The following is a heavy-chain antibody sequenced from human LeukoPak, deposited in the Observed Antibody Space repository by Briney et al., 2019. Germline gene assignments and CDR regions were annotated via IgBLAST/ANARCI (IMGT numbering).Heavy chain of an antibody. CDR3: AITMIVSGIDY. CDR1: GGSFSGYY. V-gene: IGHV4-34*01. J-gene: IGHJ4*02. D-gene: IGHD3-22*01. Sequence: SETLSLTCAVYGGSFSGYYWRWIRQPPGKGLEWIGEINHSGSSTYNPSLNSRVTISLATSKPQFSLKLSSVTAADTAVYYCAITMIVSGIDYWGQGTLVTVSS. CDR2: INHSGSS.